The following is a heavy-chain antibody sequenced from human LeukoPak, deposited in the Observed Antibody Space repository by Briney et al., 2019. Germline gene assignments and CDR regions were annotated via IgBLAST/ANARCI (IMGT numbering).Heavy chain of an antibody. CDR1: GFTFSSYG. V-gene: IGHV3-30*03. J-gene: IGHJ4*02. CDR2: MSNDGSNK. CDR3: TREFGSGTFD. Sequence: PGGSLRLSCAASGFTFSSYGMHWVRQAPGKGLEWVAVMSNDGSNKYYADSVKGRFTISRDNSKNTLYLQMNGLRAEDTAMYFCTREFGSGTFDWGQGTLVTVSS. D-gene: IGHD2-2*01.